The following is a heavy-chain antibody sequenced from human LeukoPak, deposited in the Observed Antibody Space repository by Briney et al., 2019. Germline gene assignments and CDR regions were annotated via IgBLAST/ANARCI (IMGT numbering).Heavy chain of an antibody. Sequence: GRSLRLSCAASGFTFDDYAMHWVRQAPGKGLEWVSGISWNSGSIGYADSVKGRFTISRDNAKNSLYLQMNSLRAEDTALYYYAKDLLRMTTALWFDPWGQGTLVTVSS. D-gene: IGHD4-11*01. V-gene: IGHV3-9*01. CDR2: ISWNSGSI. CDR3: AKDLLRMTTALWFDP. CDR1: GFTFDDYA. J-gene: IGHJ5*02.